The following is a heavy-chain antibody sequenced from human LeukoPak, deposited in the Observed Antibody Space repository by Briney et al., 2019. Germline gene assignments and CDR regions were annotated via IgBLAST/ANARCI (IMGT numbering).Heavy chain of an antibody. J-gene: IGHJ3*02. CDR1: GFSFNDHY. V-gene: IGHV3-21*04. CDR3: ARDLASDAFDI. Sequence: GGSLRLSCAASGFSFNDHYIDWVRQAPGKGLEWVSSISSSSSYIYYADSVKGRFTISRDNAKNSLYLQMNSLRAEDTAVYYCARDLASDAFDIWGQGTMVTVSS. CDR2: ISSSSSYI.